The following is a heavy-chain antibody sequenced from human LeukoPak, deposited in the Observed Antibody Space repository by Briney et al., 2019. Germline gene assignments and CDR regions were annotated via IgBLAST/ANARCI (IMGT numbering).Heavy chain of an antibody. D-gene: IGHD3-10*01. CDR3: ARATTMVRGVSIYYYYYYMDV. V-gene: IGHV1-69*01. CDR2: IIPIFGTA. CDR1: GGTFSSYA. Sequence: SVKVSCKASGGTFSSYAISWVRQAPGQGLEWMGRIIPIFGTANYAQKFQGRVTITADASTSTAYMELSSLRSEETAVYYCARATTMVRGVSIYYYYYYMDVWGKGTTVTVSS. J-gene: IGHJ6*03.